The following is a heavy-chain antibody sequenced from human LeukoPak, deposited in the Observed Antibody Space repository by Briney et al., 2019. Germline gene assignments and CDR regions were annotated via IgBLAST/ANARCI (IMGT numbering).Heavy chain of an antibody. D-gene: IGHD4-17*01. CDR3: ARDYADYVGYFFFDY. J-gene: IGHJ4*02. Sequence: GGSLRLSCAASGFTFNNYAMNWVRQAPGKGLEWVSSISGGGETTYYTDSAKGRFTISRDNSQNTLYLQMNSLRVEDTAVYYCARDYADYVGYFFFDYWGQGTLVTVSS. CDR2: ISGGGETT. CDR1: GFTFNNYA. V-gene: IGHV3-23*01.